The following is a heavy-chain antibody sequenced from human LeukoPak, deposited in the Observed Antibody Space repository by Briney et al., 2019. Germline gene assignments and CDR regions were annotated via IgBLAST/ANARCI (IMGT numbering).Heavy chain of an antibody. CDR2: ISTSGST. J-gene: IGHJ4*02. D-gene: IGHD1-26*01. Sequence: PSETLSLTCTVSGDSISVYYWSWIRQPAGKGLEWIGRISTSGSTNYNPSLKSRVTMSVDTSKNQVSLNLTSVTAADTAVYYCAREGGSYRFLDNWGQGTLVTVSS. CDR1: GDSISVYY. V-gene: IGHV4-4*07. CDR3: AREGGSYRFLDN.